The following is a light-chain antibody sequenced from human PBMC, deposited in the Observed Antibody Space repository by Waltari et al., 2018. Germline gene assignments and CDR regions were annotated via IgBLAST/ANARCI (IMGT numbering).Light chain of an antibody. CDR2: DVS. CDR1: RSDVGDYGD. CDR3: ASYTATSTPYV. V-gene: IGLV2-14*01. J-gene: IGLJ1*01. Sequence: QSALTQPASVSGSPGQSIAISCTGTRSDVGDYGDVCWYHQHPGKAPKPLIYDVSNRPSGVSTRFFGSNSGNTASLTISGLQAEDEAHYYCASYTATSTPYVFGTGTKVTVL.